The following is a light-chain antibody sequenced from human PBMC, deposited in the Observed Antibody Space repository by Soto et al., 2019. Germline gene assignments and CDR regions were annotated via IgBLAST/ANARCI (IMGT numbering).Light chain of an antibody. V-gene: IGLV1-44*01. J-gene: IGLJ3*02. Sequence: QSVLTQPPSTSGAPGQRVTISCSGASSNIGSNTVNWYQQLPGTAPKLLIYSNNQRPSRVPDRFSGSKSGTSASLAIGGLQSEDEADYDCASWDDSLNNWVFGGGTKLTVL. CDR2: SNN. CDR1: SSNIGSNT. CDR3: ASWDDSLNNWV.